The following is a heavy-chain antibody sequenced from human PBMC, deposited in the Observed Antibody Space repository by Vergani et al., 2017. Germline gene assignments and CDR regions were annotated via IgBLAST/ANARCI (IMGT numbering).Heavy chain of an antibody. CDR3: ARDLGGSYSYYFDY. V-gene: IGHV4-61*02. Sequence: QVQLQESGPGLVKPSQTLSLTCTVSGGPISSGSYYWSWIRQPAGKGLEWIGRIYTSGSTNYNPSLKSRVTISVDTSKNQFSLKLSSVTAADTAVYYCARDLGGSYSYYFDYWGQGTLVTVSS. J-gene: IGHJ4*02. CDR1: GGPISSGSYY. CDR2: IYTSGST. D-gene: IGHD1-26*01.